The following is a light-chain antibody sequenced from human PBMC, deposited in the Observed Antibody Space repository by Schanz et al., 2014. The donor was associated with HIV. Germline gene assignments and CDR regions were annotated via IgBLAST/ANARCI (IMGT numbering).Light chain of an antibody. Sequence: QSALTQPASVSGSPGQSITISCTGTTGDIGSYDLVSWFQQHPGRAPKLLIFEVTNRPSGIPNRFSGSKSGNTASLTISGLQAEDEADYYCSSYTSSSTGVFGTGTKLTVL. CDR2: EVT. V-gene: IGLV2-14*02. CDR1: TGDIGSYDL. CDR3: SSYTSSSTGV. J-gene: IGLJ1*01.